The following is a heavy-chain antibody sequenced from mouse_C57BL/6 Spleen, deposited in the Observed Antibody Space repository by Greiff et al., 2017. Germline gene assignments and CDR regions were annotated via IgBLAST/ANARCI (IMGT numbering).Heavy chain of an antibody. J-gene: IGHJ4*01. D-gene: IGHD1-1*01. CDR1: GYTFTSYW. Sequence: QVQLQQPGTELVKPGASVKLSCKASGYTFTSYWMHWVKQRPGQGLEWIGNINPSNGGTNYNEKFKSKATLTVDKSSSTAYMQLSSLTSEDSAVYYCAREVYYYGSSPFYAMDYWCQGTSVTVSS. V-gene: IGHV1-53*01. CDR2: INPSNGGT. CDR3: AREVYYYGSSPFYAMDY.